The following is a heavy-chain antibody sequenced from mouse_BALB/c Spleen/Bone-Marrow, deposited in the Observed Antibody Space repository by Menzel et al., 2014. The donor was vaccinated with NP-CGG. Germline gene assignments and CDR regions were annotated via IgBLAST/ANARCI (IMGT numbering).Heavy chain of an antibody. J-gene: IGHJ4*01. V-gene: IGHV5-9-3*01. D-gene: IGHD1-1*02. CDR3: TRQHGDYAMDY. Sequence: EVQLVESGGGLVKPGGSLKLSCAASGFTFSSYGVSWVRQTPEKRLEWVATISNGGNYTYYPDSVKGRFTISRDNAKNTLYLQMSSLRSEDTAMYYCTRQHGDYAMDYWGQGTSVTVSS. CDR2: ISNGGNYT. CDR1: GFTFSSYG.